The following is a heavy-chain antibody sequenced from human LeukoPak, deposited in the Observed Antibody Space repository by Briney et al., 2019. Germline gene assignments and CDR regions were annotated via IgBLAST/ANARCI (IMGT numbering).Heavy chain of an antibody. D-gene: IGHD6-13*01. CDR3: ARDSSSSWYYFDY. V-gene: IGHV4-30-2*01. J-gene: IGHJ4*02. Sequence: NPSETLSLTCAVSGGSISSGGYSWSWIRQPPGKGLEWIGYIYHSGSTYYNPSLKSRATISVDRSKNQFSLKLSSVTAADTAVYYCARDSSSSWYYFDYWGQGTLVTVSS. CDR2: IYHSGST. CDR1: GGSISSGGYS.